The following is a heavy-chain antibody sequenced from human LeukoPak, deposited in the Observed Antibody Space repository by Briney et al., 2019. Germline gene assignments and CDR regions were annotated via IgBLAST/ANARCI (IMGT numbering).Heavy chain of an antibody. CDR2: MNPNSGNT. D-gene: IGHD6-13*01. CDR3: ARTSSSSWYDYYYYYGMDV. CDR1: GYTFTSYD. Sequence: ASVKVSCKASGYTFTSYDINWVRQATGQGLEWMGWMNPNSGNTGYAQKFQGRVTMTRNTSISTAYMELSSLRSEGTAVYYCARTSSSSWYDYYYYYGMDVWGQGTTVTVSS. J-gene: IGHJ6*02. V-gene: IGHV1-8*01.